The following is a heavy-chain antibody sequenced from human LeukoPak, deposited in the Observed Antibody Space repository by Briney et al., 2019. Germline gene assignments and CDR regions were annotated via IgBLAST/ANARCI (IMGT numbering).Heavy chain of an antibody. Sequence: PGGSLRLSCAASGFTFSSFGMHWVRQAPGKGLEWVAVISYDGSNKYYADSVKGRFTISRDNSKNTLYLQMNSLRAEDTAVYYCARDRVAHPNSSWYELTLGYYYYYGMDVWGQGTTVTVSS. CDR3: ARDRVAHPNSSWYELTLGYYYYYGMDV. CDR1: GFTFSSFG. J-gene: IGHJ6*02. CDR2: ISYDGSNK. V-gene: IGHV3-30*03. D-gene: IGHD6-13*01.